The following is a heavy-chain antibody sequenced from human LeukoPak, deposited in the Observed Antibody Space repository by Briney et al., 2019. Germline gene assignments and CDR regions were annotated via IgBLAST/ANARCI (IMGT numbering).Heavy chain of an antibody. Sequence: SETLCLTCTVYGGSFSDYYWTWIRQPPGKGLEWIGEINHSGSTTNYNPSLKNRVTISVDMYKNQFSLKLISVTAADTAVYYCARGSYDFWSGGFDYWGQGTLVTVSS. V-gene: IGHV4-34*01. CDR3: ARGSYDFWSGGFDY. CDR2: INHSGSTT. J-gene: IGHJ4*02. CDR1: GGSFSDYY. D-gene: IGHD3-3*01.